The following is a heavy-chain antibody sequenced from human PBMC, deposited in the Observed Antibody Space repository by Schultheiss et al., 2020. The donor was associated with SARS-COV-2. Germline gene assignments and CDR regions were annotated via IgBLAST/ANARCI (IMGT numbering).Heavy chain of an antibody. D-gene: IGHD2-21*02. CDR2: INGDGSST. J-gene: IGHJ4*02. Sequence: GGSLRLSCAASGFTFSSYAMHWVRQAPGKGLVWVSRINGDGSSTSYADSVKGRFTISRENAKNSLYLQMNSLRAGDTAVYYCARAVGDCTYDYWGQGTLVTVSS. V-gene: IGHV3-74*01. CDR3: ARAVGDCTYDY. CDR1: GFTFSSYA.